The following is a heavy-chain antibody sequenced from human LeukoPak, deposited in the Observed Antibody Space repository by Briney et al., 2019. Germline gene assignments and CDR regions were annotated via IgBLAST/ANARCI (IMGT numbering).Heavy chain of an antibody. J-gene: IGHJ2*01. CDR3: ARRVVNNRNWYFDL. CDR2: IYPGDSDT. D-gene: IGHD4-23*01. V-gene: IGHV5-51*01. CDR1: GYRFTSYW. Sequence: GASLKISCKGSGYRFTSYWIGWVRQLPGKGLEWMGIIYPGDSDTRYSPSFQGQVTISADKSISTAYLQWSSLKASDTAMYYCARRVVNNRNWYFDLWGRGTLVTVSS.